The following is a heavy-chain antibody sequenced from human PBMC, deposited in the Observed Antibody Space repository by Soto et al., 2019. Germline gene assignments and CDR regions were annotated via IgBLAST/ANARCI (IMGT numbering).Heavy chain of an antibody. Sequence: PSETLSLTCTVSGGSISSYYWSWIRQPPGKGLEWIGYIYYSGSTNYNPSLKSRVTISVDTSKNQFSLKLSSVTAADTAVYYCARSNCGGDCYHYYYYGMDVWGQGTTVNVSS. CDR1: GGSISSYY. V-gene: IGHV4-59*01. CDR2: IYYSGST. CDR3: ARSNCGGDCYHYYYYGMDV. D-gene: IGHD2-21*02. J-gene: IGHJ6*02.